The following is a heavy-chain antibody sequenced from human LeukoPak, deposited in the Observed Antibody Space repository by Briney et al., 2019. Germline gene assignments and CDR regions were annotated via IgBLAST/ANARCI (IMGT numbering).Heavy chain of an antibody. J-gene: IGHJ4*02. CDR2: IYSGGST. CDR1: GFSVSSNY. CDR3: AKSPLGSCRGAICYPFDS. V-gene: IGHV3-53*01. Sequence: GGSLRLSCAASGFSVSSNYMSWVRQAPGKGLEWVSVIYSGGSTYYADSVKGRFTISRDKSKNTLYLQMNSLRAEDTALYYCAKSPLGSCRGAICYPFDSWGQGTLVTVSS. D-gene: IGHD2-15*01.